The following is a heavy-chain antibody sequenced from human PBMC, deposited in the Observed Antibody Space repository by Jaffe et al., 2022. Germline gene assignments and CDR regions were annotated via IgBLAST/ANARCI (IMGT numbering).Heavy chain of an antibody. V-gene: IGHV4-61*02. CDR3: ARITDAYYYGSGSLQKGFDY. Sequence: QVQLQESGPGLVKPSQTLSLTCTVSGGSISSGSYYWSWIRQPAGKGLEWIGRIYTSGSTNYNPSLKSRVTISVDTSKNQFSLKLSSVTAADTAVYYCARITDAYYYGSGSLQKGFDYWGQGTLVTVSS. J-gene: IGHJ4*02. D-gene: IGHD3-10*01. CDR2: IYTSGST. CDR1: GGSISSGSYY.